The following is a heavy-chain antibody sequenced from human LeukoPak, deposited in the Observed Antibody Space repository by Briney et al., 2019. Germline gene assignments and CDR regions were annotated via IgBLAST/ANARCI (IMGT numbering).Heavy chain of an antibody. J-gene: IGHJ4*02. V-gene: IGHV1-46*01. CDR2: INPSGGST. Sequence: GASVKVSCKASGYTFTGHFIHWVRQAPGQGLEWMGIINPSGGSTSYAQKFQGRVTMTRDTSTSTVYMELSSLRSEDTAVYYCAREAMWVLYSNFDYWGQGTLVTVSS. CDR1: GYTFTGHF. D-gene: IGHD2-2*02. CDR3: AREAMWVLYSNFDY.